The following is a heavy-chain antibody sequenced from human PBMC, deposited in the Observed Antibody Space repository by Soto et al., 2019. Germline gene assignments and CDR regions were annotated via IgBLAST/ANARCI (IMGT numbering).Heavy chain of an antibody. CDR1: GFTFSSYG. J-gene: IGHJ6*02. Sequence: GGSLRHSCAASGFTFSSYGMHWVRQAPGKGLEWVSVIYSGGTTYYADSVKGRFIISRDNSKNTLYLQMTSLRAEATAVYYCARRRAMDVWGQGTPVTVSS. CDR3: ARRRAMDV. V-gene: IGHV3-53*01. CDR2: IYSGGTT.